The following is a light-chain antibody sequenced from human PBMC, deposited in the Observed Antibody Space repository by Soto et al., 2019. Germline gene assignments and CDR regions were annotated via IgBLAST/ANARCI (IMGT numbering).Light chain of an antibody. V-gene: IGKV2-28*01. CDR2: LGS. CDR1: QSLLHSNGYNY. CDR3: MQALQTPLT. Sequence: DIVMTQSPLSLPVTPGEPASISCRSSQSLLHSNGYNYLDWYLQKQGQSPQLLIYLGSNRASGVTDRFSGSGSGTDFILKISRVEAEDVGVYYCMQALQTPLTFGGGTKVEIK. J-gene: IGKJ4*01.